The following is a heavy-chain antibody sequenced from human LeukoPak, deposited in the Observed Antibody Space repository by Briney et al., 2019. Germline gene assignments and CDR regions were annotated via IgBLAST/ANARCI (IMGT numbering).Heavy chain of an antibody. Sequence: GGSLRLSCTASGFTFSSYWMHWVRQVPGKGLVWVARINSDGSITSYADSVKGRFTISRDNPKSTLYLQMHSLRAEDTAVYYCARDVNLLFFDVWGRGSLVTVSS. CDR1: GFTFSSYW. D-gene: IGHD2/OR15-2a*01. CDR3: ARDVNLLFFDV. V-gene: IGHV3-74*01. J-gene: IGHJ2*01. CDR2: INSDGSIT.